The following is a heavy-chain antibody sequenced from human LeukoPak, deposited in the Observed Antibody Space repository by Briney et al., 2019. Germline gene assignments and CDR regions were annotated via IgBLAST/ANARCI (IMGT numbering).Heavy chain of an antibody. Sequence: PSETLSLTCAVYGGSFSGYYWSWIRQPPGKGLEWIGEINHSGSTNYNLSLKSRVTISVDTSKNQFSLKLSSVTAADTAVYYCARDGEYSSSWYSAFDIWGQGTMVTVSS. CDR1: GGSFSGYY. CDR3: ARDGEYSSSWYSAFDI. CDR2: INHSGST. V-gene: IGHV4-34*01. J-gene: IGHJ3*02. D-gene: IGHD6-13*01.